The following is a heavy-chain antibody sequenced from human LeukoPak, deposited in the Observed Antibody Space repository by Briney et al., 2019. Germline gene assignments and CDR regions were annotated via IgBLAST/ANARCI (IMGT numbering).Heavy chain of an antibody. CDR3: ARLGRTFDY. CDR1: GGSISSSSYY. D-gene: IGHD1-14*01. J-gene: IGHJ4*02. V-gene: IGHV4-39*01. CDR2: IYYSGST. Sequence: PSETLSLTCTVSGGSISSSSYYWGWIRQPPGKGLEWIGSIYYSGSTYYNPSLKSRVTISVDTSKNQFSLKLSSVTAADTAVYYCARLGRTFDYWGQGTLVTVSS.